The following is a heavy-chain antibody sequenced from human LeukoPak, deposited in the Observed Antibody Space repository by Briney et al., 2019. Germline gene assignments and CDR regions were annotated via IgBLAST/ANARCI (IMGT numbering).Heavy chain of an antibody. Sequence: GGSLRLSCAVSGFTFSGFWMSWSRQAPGKGLEWVASINSDGSERYYADVVKGRFTISRDNAKNSLYLQINSLRAEDTAVYYCARSSYSSSSSVWGQGTMVTVSS. CDR3: ARSSYSSSSSV. D-gene: IGHD6-6*01. J-gene: IGHJ3*01. CDR1: GFTFSGFW. V-gene: IGHV3-7*03. CDR2: INSDGSER.